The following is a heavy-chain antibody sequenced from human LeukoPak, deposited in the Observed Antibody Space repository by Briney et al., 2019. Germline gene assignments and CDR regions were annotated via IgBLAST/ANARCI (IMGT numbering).Heavy chain of an antibody. V-gene: IGHV3-23*01. CDR1: GFTFSSYA. J-gene: IGHJ3*02. CDR3: ARGGDIVGTSRSAFDI. CDR2: ISGSGGST. D-gene: IGHD1-26*01. Sequence: PGGSLRLPCAASGFTFSSYAMSWVRQAPGKGLEWVSAISGSGGSTYYADSVKGRFTISRDNSKNTLYLQMNSLRDEDTAVYYCARGGDIVGTSRSAFDIWGQGTMVTVSS.